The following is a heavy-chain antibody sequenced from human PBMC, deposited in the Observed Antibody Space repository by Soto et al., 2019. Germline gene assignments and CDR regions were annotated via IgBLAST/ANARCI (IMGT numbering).Heavy chain of an antibody. CDR2: ISAYNGNT. D-gene: IGHD1-26*01. CDR1: GYTFTSYG. V-gene: IGHV1-18*01. Sequence: GASVKVSCKASGYTFTSYGISWVRQAPGQGLEWMGWISAYNGNTNYAQKLQGRVTMTTDTSTSTAYMELSSLRSEDTAVYYCASDSRKWDPRGAFDIWGQGTMVTVSS. J-gene: IGHJ3*02. CDR3: ASDSRKWDPRGAFDI.